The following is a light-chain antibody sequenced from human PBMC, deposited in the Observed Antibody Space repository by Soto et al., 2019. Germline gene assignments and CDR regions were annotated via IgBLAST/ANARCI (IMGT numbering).Light chain of an antibody. CDR3: ASYTSSSTSVI. CDR2: EVS. V-gene: IGLV2-14*01. J-gene: IGLJ2*01. CDR1: SSDVGGYKY. Sequence: QSVLTQPASVSGSPGQSITISCTGTSSDVGGYKYVSWYHQHPDKAPKLIIFEVSNRPSGISSRFSGSKSGNTASLTISGLQAEDEADYYCASYTSSSTSVIFGRGTKVTVL.